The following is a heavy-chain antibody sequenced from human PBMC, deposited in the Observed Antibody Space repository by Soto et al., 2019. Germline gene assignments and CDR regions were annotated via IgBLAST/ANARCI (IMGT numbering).Heavy chain of an antibody. D-gene: IGHD2-15*01. Sequence: QVPLVQSGAEVKKPGSSVKVSCKASGGTFSSYAISWVRQAPGQGLEWMGGIIPIFGTANYAQKFQGRVTITADESTSTAYMELSSLRSEDTAVYYCARDGTDCSGGSCYPSGWFDPWGQGTLVTVSS. CDR3: ARDGTDCSGGSCYPSGWFDP. CDR1: GGTFSSYA. J-gene: IGHJ5*02. V-gene: IGHV1-69*12. CDR2: IIPIFGTA.